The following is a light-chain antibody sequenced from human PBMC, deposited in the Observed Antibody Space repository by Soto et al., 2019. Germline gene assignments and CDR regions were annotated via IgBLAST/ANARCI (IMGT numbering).Light chain of an antibody. Sequence: EIVLTQSPATLSLSPGERATLSCRASQSVSSYLAWYQQKPGQAPRLLIYDASNRATGIPDRFSGSGSGTDFTLTITRLEPEDFAVYYCQQYDGSLFTFGPGTKVDVK. CDR3: QQYDGSLFT. CDR2: DAS. V-gene: IGKV3-11*01. J-gene: IGKJ3*01. CDR1: QSVSSY.